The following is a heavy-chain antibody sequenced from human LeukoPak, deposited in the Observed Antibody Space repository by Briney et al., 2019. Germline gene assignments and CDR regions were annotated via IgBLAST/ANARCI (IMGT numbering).Heavy chain of an antibody. D-gene: IGHD6-13*01. J-gene: IGHJ4*02. CDR1: GYTFTGYY. Sequence: ASVKVSCKASGYTFTGYYMHWVRQAPGQGLEWRGWINPNSGGTNYAQKFQGRVTMTRDTSISTAYMELSRLRSEDMAVYYCARGLAAAGKVFDYWGQGTLVTVSS. V-gene: IGHV1-2*02. CDR2: INPNSGGT. CDR3: ARGLAAAGKVFDY.